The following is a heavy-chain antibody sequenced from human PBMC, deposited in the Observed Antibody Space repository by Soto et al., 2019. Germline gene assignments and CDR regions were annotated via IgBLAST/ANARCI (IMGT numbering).Heavy chain of an antibody. D-gene: IGHD7-27*01. CDR3: ARHATGGPYYYYGMDV. CDR1: GYSFTSYW. Sequence: GESLKISCKGSGYSFTSYWIGWVRQMPGKGLEWMGIIYPGDSDTRYSPSFQGQVTISADKSISTAYLQWSSLKASDTPMYYCARHATGGPYYYYGMDVWGQGTTVTVSS. CDR2: IYPGDSDT. V-gene: IGHV5-51*01. J-gene: IGHJ6*02.